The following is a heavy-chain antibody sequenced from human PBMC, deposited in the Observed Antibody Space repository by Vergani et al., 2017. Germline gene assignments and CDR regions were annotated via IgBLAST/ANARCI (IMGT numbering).Heavy chain of an antibody. V-gene: IGHV4-34*01. Sequence: QLQLQESGPGLVKPSETLSLTCAVYGGSFSGYYWSWIRQPPGKGLEWIGEINHSGSTNYNPSLKSRVTISVDTSKNQFSLKLSSVTAADTAVYYCAKTRTFSSSWTMNWGQGTLVTVSS. D-gene: IGHD6-13*01. J-gene: IGHJ4*02. CDR1: GGSFSGYY. CDR3: AKTRTFSSSWTMN. CDR2: INHSGST.